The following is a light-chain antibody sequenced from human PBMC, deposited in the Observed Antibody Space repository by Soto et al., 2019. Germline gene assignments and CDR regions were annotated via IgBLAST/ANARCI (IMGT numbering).Light chain of an antibody. CDR1: QGISNY. CDR3: QQSYSSLSIT. J-gene: IGKJ5*01. CDR2: AAS. Sequence: DVQMTQSPSSLSASVGDRVTITCRASQGISNYLAWYQQTPVKVPKLLIYAASTLQSGVPSRFSGSGSGTDFTLTISSLQPEDVATYYCQQSYSSLSITFGQGTRLEIK. V-gene: IGKV1-27*01.